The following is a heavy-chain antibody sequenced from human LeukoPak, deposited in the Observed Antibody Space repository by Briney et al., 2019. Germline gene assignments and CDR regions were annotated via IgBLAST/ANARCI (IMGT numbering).Heavy chain of an antibody. CDR3: ARVPPHGIVAYSSPGNYYFDY. Sequence: ASETLSLTCAVHGPSFSGYFWSWIRQPPGKGLEWIGEINHRGDTNYNPSLKSRVTISVDTSNNQFSVRLTSVTAADTAVYYCARVPPHGIVAYSSPGNYYFDYWGQGTLVTVSS. J-gene: IGHJ4*02. D-gene: IGHD5-12*01. CDR2: INHRGDT. CDR1: GPSFSGYF. V-gene: IGHV4-34*01.